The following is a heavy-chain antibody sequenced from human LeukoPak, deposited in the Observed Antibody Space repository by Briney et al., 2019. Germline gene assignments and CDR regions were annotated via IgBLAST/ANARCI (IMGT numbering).Heavy chain of an antibody. D-gene: IGHD3-22*01. CDR2: ISGSGGST. CDR3: AFDYYDSSGYPYYFDY. CDR1: GFTFSSYA. J-gene: IGHJ4*02. Sequence: PGGSLRLSCAASGFTFSSYAMSWVRQAPGKGLEWVSAISGSGGSTYYADSVKGRFTISRDNSKNTLYLQMNSLRAEDTAVYYCAFDYYDSSGYPYYFDYWGQGTLVTVSS. V-gene: IGHV3-23*01.